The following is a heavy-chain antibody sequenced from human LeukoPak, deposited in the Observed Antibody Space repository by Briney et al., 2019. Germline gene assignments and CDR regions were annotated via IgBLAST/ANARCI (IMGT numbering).Heavy chain of an antibody. CDR2: ISSSCSTI. CDR3: ARDWGYYYDSSGYYEV. Sequence: GGSLRLSCAASGFTFSSYETNWVRQAPGKGLEWVSYISSSCSTIYYADSVKCRFTISRDNAKNSLYLQMNSLRAEDTAVYYCARDWGYYYDSSGYYEVWGQGTLVTVSS. V-gene: IGHV3-48*03. J-gene: IGHJ4*02. CDR1: GFTFSSYE. D-gene: IGHD3-22*01.